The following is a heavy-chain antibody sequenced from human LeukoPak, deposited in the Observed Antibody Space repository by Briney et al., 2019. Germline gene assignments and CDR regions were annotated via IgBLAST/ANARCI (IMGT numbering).Heavy chain of an antibody. J-gene: IGHJ6*03. CDR2: ISAYNGNT. D-gene: IGHD2-2*01. Sequence: ASVKVSCKASGYTFTSYGISWVRQAPGQGLEWMGWISAYNGNTNYAQKLQGRVTMTTDTSTSTAYMELRSLRSDDTAVYYCASHSKDIVVVPAAMYYMDVWGKGTTFTVSS. V-gene: IGHV1-18*01. CDR3: ASHSKDIVVVPAAMYYMDV. CDR1: GYTFTSYG.